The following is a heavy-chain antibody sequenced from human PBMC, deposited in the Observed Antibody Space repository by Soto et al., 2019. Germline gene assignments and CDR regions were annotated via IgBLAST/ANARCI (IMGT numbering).Heavy chain of an antibody. V-gene: IGHV3-7*01. CDR3: ARDIGFDYVN. CDR2: IKDDGSEI. J-gene: IGHJ4*02. Sequence: GGSLRLSCAVSGFNVMSYWMSWVRQAPGKGLEWVASIKDDGSEIYYLQSVRGRFSISRDSAGNALHLTMNYLSAEDTGVYFCARDIGFDYVNWGQGTLVTVSS. D-gene: IGHD3-16*01. CDR1: GFNVMSYW.